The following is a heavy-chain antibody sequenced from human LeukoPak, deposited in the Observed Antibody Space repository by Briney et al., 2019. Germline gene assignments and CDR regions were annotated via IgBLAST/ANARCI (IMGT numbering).Heavy chain of an antibody. CDR1: GFTFSSYA. D-gene: IGHD3-10*01. J-gene: IGHJ4*02. CDR3: AKRGGDTYYYGSGSYYRYFDY. Sequence: PGGSLRLSCAASGFTFSSYAMSWVRQAPGKGLEWVAFIRYDGSNKFYADSVKGRFTISRDNSKNTLYLQMNSLRAEDTAVYYCAKRGGDTYYYGSGSYYRYFDYWGQGTLVTVSS. CDR2: IRYDGSNK. V-gene: IGHV3-30*02.